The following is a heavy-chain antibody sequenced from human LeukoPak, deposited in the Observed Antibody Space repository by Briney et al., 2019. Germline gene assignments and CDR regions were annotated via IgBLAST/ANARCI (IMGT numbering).Heavy chain of an antibody. CDR1: GGTFSSYA. CDR2: IIPIFGTA. D-gene: IGHD2-15*01. J-gene: IGHJ4*02. CDR3: ARVAFVATLYFDC. Sequence: ASVKVSCKTSGGTFSSYAISWVRQAPGQGLEWMARIIPIFGTANYAQKFKGRVTITTDESKSTAHMQLNSPRAEYTAVYYCARVAFVATLYFDCWGEGTLVTVSS. V-gene: IGHV1-69*05.